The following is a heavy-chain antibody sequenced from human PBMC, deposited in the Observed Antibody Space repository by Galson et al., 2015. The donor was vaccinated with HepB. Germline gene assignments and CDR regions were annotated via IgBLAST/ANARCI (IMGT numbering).Heavy chain of an antibody. Sequence: SVKVSCKASGYTFTSYGISWVRQAPGQGLEWMGWISAYNGNTNFAQKLQGRVTMTTDTSTSTAYMELRSLRSDDTAVYYCARASRFKAALRYYDFWSGYYPYNWFDPWGQGTLVTVSS. CDR3: ARASRFKAALRYYDFWSGYYPYNWFDP. V-gene: IGHV1-18*01. CDR2: ISAYNGNT. D-gene: IGHD3-3*01. CDR1: GYTFTSYG. J-gene: IGHJ5*02.